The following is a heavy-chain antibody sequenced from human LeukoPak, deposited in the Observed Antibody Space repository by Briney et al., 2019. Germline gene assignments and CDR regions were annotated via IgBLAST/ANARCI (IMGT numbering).Heavy chain of an antibody. CDR2: INPSGGST. CDR3: ARGSRTPSIVVVTATSTRYYFDY. V-gene: IGHV1-46*01. J-gene: IGHJ4*02. CDR1: GYTFTSYY. Sequence: GASVKVSCKASGYTFTSYYMHWVRQAPGQGLEWMGIINPSGGSTSYAQKFQGRVTTTRDMSTSTVYMELSSLRSEDTAVYYCARGSRTPSIVVVTATSTRYYFDYWGQGTLVTVSS. D-gene: IGHD2-21*02.